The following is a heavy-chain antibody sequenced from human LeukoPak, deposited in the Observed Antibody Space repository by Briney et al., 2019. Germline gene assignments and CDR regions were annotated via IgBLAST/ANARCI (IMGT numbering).Heavy chain of an antibody. Sequence: SQTLSLTCTVSGGSIRSGSYYWSWIRQPAGKGLEWIGRIYTSGSTNYNPSLKSRVTISVDTSKNQFSLKLSSVTAADTAVYYCARETDSSGYYYRFDPWGQGTLVTVSS. J-gene: IGHJ5*02. CDR3: ARETDSSGYYYRFDP. CDR1: GGSIRSGSYY. V-gene: IGHV4-61*02. CDR2: IYTSGST. D-gene: IGHD3-22*01.